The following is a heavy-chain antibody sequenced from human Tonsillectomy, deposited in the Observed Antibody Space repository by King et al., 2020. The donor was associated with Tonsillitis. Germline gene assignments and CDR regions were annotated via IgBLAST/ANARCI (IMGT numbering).Heavy chain of an antibody. D-gene: IGHD3-10*01. V-gene: IGHV3-7*01. CDR3: ATEGGRSGSGY. CDR1: GFTFSRYW. J-gene: IGHJ4*02. CDR2: IKEDGSDK. Sequence: VQLLESGGGLVQPGGSLRLSCAVSGFTFSRYWMSWVRQAPGKGLEWGANIKEDGSDKHYVDSVKGRCTISRDNAKNSLFLQMNSLRAEDTAVYYCATEGGRSGSGYWGQGTLVTVSS.